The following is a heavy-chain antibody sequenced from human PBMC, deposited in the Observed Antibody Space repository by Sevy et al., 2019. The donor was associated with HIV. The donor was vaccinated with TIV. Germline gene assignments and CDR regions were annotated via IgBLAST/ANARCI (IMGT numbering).Heavy chain of an antibody. J-gene: IGHJ4*01. CDR3: AKLHSRMIPGNGALDY. V-gene: IGHV3-23*01. CDR1: GFNFNNYV. CDR2: ISASGSVT. Sequence: GGSLRLSCAASGFNFNNYVMTWVRQAPGKGLEWVSTISASGSVTYYSDSVRGRFTISRDNSRNTVSLQMNSLRAEDTAIYYCAKLHSRMIPGNGALDYWGRGTLVTVSS. D-gene: IGHD3-16*01.